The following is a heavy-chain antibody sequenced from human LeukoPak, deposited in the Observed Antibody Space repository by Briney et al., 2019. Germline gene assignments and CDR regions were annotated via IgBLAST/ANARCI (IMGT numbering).Heavy chain of an antibody. CDR1: GGSVRSYY. CDR3: AKSGLFYDFWSGQPD. V-gene: IGHV4-59*08. J-gene: IGHJ4*02. Sequence: SETLSLTCSVSGGSVRSYYWSWIRQPPGKGLEWIGYIHYSGSTNYNPSLKSRVIISIDTSKDGFSLKLSSVTAADTAVYYCAKSGLFYDFWSGQPDWGQGVLVTVSS. CDR2: IHYSGST. D-gene: IGHD3-3*01.